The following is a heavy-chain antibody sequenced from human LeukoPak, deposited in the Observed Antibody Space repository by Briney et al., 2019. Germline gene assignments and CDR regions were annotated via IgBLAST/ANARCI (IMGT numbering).Heavy chain of an antibody. CDR3: AKDLNLRYFDY. D-gene: IGHD1-7*01. CDR2: ISNGGDRT. J-gene: IGHJ4*02. CDR1: GFSFSSFD. V-gene: IGHV3-23*01. Sequence: PGGSLRLSCAASGFSFSSFDMVWVRQAPGKGLEWVAGISNGGDRTYHADSVKGRFTISRDNSKSALFLQMNSLRAEDTAVYYCAKDLNLRYFDYWGQGTLVTVSS.